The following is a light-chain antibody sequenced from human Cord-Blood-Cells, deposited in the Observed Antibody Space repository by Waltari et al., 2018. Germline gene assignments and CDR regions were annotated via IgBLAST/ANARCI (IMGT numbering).Light chain of an antibody. CDR1: SLRSYY. J-gene: IGLJ2*01. Sequence: SSELAQDPAVSVALGQTVRITCQGDSLRSYYASRYQQKPGQAPVLVIYGKNNRPSGIPDRLSGSSSGNTASLTITGAQAEDEADYYCNSRDSSGNHLVFGGGTKLTVL. CDR2: GKN. V-gene: IGLV3-19*01. CDR3: NSRDSSGNHLV.